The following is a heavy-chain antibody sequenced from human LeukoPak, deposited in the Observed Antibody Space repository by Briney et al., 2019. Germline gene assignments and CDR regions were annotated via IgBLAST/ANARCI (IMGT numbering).Heavy chain of an antibody. D-gene: IGHD6-13*01. CDR3: ARVLAAAGNNWFDP. V-gene: IGHV4-34*01. J-gene: IGHJ5*02. CDR1: GGSFSGYY. Sequence: SETLSLTCAVYGGSFSGYYWSWIRQPPGKGLEWIGEINHSGSTNYNPSLKSRVTISVDTSKNQFSLKLTSVTAADTAVYYCARVLAAAGNNWFDPWGQGTLVTVSS. CDR2: INHSGST.